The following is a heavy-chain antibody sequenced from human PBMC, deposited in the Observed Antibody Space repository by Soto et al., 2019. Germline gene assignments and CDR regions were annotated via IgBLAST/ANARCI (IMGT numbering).Heavy chain of an antibody. D-gene: IGHD2-15*01. V-gene: IGHV4-61*01. CDR2: IYYSGST. J-gene: IGHJ4*02. Sequence: PSETLSLTCTVSGGSIXSGXYYWSWIRQPPGKGLEWIGYIYYSGSTDYDPSLKSRVTISVDTSKNQFSLKLSSVTAADTAVYYCASGGRSYCSGGSCYDLFDYWGQGTLVTVSS. CDR1: GGSIXSGXYY. CDR3: ASGGRSYCSGGSCYDLFDY.